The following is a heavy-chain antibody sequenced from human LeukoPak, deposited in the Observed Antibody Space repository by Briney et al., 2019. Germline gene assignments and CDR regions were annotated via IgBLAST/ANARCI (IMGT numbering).Heavy chain of an antibody. J-gene: IGHJ4*02. Sequence: GGSLRLSCAASGFTFSDYYMSWIRQAPGKGLEWVSYISSSSSYTNYADSVKGRFTISRDNGKNTLFLQMNSLRAEDAAVYYCVRGNDYGGPHYWGQGTLVTVSS. V-gene: IGHV3-11*06. CDR1: GFTFSDYY. CDR3: VRGNDYGGPHY. CDR2: ISSSSSYT. D-gene: IGHD4-23*01.